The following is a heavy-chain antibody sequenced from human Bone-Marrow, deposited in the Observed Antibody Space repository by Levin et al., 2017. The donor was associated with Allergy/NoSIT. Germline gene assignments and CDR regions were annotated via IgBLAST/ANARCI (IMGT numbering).Heavy chain of an antibody. CDR2: IYTSGST. CDR1: GGSISSYY. V-gene: IGHV4-4*07. Sequence: SQTLSLTCTVSGGSISSYYWSWIRQPAGKGLEWIGRIYTSGSTNYNPSLKSRVTMSVDTSKNQFSLKLSSVTAADTAVYYCARDTFAISYQLLPSENWFDPWGQGTLVTVSS. D-gene: IGHD2-2*01. CDR3: ARDTFAISYQLLPSENWFDP. J-gene: IGHJ5*02.